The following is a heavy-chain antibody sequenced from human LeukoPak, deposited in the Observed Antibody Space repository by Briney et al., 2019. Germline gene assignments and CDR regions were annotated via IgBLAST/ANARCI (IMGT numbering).Heavy chain of an antibody. CDR3: VVGSSSGWFDP. Sequence: SVKVSCTASGGTFSSYAISWVRQAPGQGLEWMGGIIPIFGTANCAQKFQGRVTITTDESTSTAYMELSSLRSEDTAVYYCVVGSSSGWFDPWGQGTLVTDSS. D-gene: IGHD6-6*01. V-gene: IGHV1-69*05. CDR1: GGTFSSYA. J-gene: IGHJ5*02. CDR2: IIPIFGTA.